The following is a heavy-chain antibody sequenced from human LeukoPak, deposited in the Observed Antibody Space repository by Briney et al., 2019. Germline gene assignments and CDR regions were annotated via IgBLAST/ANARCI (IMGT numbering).Heavy chain of an antibody. CDR3: ARAYCSGGSCYEDY. J-gene: IGHJ4*02. CDR1: GGSISSYY. Sequence: SETLSLTCTVSGGSISSYYWSWIRQPPGKGLEWIGYIYYSGSTNYNPSLKSRVTISVDKSKNQFSLKLSSVTAADTAVYYCARAYCSGGSCYEDYWGQGTLVTVSS. CDR2: IYYSGST. D-gene: IGHD2-15*01. V-gene: IGHV4-59*08.